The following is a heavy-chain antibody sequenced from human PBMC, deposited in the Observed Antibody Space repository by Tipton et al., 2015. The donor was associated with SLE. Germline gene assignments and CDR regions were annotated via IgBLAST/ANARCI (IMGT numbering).Heavy chain of an antibody. V-gene: IGHV3-9*01. CDR1: GFTFDDYA. CDR3: VRDFGGLSGH. D-gene: IGHD2-15*01. CDR2: INWNSGSV. Sequence: SLRLSCAASGFTFDDYAMHWVRQVPGKGLEWVSGINWNSGSVGYADSVKGRFTISRDSAKNSLFLQMNSLRGEDTALYYCVRDFGGLSGHWGQGTLVTVSS. J-gene: IGHJ4*02.